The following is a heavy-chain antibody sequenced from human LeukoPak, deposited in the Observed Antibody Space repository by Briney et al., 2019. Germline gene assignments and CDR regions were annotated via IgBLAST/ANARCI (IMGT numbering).Heavy chain of an antibody. D-gene: IGHD2-2*01. V-gene: IGHV3-30-3*01. CDR2: ISYDGSNK. J-gene: IGHJ5*02. Sequence: GGSLRLSCAASGFTFSSYAMHWVRQAPGKGLEWVAVISYDGSNKYYADSVKGRFTISRDNSKNTLYLQMNSLRAEDTAVYYCARDKGVEYCSSTSCYANWFDPWGQGTLVTVSS. CDR1: GFTFSSYA. CDR3: ARDKGVEYCSSTSCYANWFDP.